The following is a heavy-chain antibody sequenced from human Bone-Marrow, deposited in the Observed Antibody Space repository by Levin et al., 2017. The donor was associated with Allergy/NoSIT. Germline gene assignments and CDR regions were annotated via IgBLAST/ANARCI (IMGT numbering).Heavy chain of an antibody. D-gene: IGHD3-10*01. J-gene: IGHJ4*02. Sequence: GESLKISCEVSGFSFSIYSMNWVRQAPGKGLEWIAYISGTTTKKYYADSVRGRFTISRDNAYNSLYLQMNDLRDEDTAVYYCARGLGSEQPPGYWGQGTLVTVSS. CDR1: GFSFSIYS. CDR3: ARGLGSEQPPGY. CDR2: ISGTTTKK. V-gene: IGHV3-48*02.